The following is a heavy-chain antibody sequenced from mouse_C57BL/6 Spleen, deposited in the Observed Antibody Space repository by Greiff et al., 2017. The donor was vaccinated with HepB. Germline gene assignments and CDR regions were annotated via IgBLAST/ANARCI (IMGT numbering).Heavy chain of an antibody. J-gene: IGHJ4*01. CDR3: TRTYGYDGYAMDY. CDR2: IDPETGGT. Sequence: QVQLQQSGAELVRPGASVTLSCKASGYTFTDYEMHWVKQTPVHGLEWIGAIDPETGGTAYNQKFKGKAILTADKSSSTAYMELRSLTSEDSAVYYCTRTYGYDGYAMDYWGQGTSVTVSS. CDR1: GYTFTDYE. D-gene: IGHD2-2*01. V-gene: IGHV1-15*01.